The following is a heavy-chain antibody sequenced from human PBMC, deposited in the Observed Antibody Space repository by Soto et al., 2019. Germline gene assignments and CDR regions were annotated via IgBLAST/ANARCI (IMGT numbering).Heavy chain of an antibody. V-gene: IGHV3-49*03. CDR1: GFTFGDYT. J-gene: IGHJ4*02. CDR3: ARKSVPGTYYFDY. Sequence: PGGSLRLSCTTSGFTFGDYTMSWFRQAPGKGLEWVGFIRRKVNGATTEYAASVRGRFTISRDDSKSVAYLQMSNLQIEDSAVYFCARKSVPGTYYFDYWGQGSQVTVSS. D-gene: IGHD6-13*01. CDR2: IRRKVNGATT.